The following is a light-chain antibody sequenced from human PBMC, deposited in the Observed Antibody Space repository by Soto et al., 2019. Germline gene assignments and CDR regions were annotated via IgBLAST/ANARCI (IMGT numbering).Light chain of an antibody. CDR3: QQYNNWPQT. V-gene: IGKV3-15*01. CDR2: GAS. CDR1: QSVSSN. Sequence: ERVMTQSPATLSVSPGDRATLSCRASQSVSSNLAWYQQKPGQAPRLLIYGASTRATGIPARFSGSGSGTEFTLTISSLQSEDFAVYYCQQYNNWPQTFGHGTKVEIK. J-gene: IGKJ1*01.